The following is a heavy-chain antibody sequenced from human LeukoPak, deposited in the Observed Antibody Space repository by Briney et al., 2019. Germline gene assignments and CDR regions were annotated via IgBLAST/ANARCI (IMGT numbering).Heavy chain of an antibody. D-gene: IGHD3-22*01. V-gene: IGHV1-2*02. CDR2: INPNSGGT. CDR1: GHIFTDYY. CDR3: ARDRQYSRGRDFDY. Sequence: ASVKVSCKASGHIFTDYYIHWVRQAPGLGLEWMGWINPNSGGTDYAQNFQGRVTMTRDTSISTAYMELSRLTSDDTAVYYCARDRQYSRGRDFDYWGQGTLVTVSS. J-gene: IGHJ4*02.